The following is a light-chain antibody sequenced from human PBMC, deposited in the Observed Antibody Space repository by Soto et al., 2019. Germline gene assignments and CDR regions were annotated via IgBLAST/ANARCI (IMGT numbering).Light chain of an antibody. V-gene: IGLV2-11*01. J-gene: IGLJ3*02. Sequence: QSALTQPRSVSGSLGQSVTISCTGTSSDVGGYNYVSWYQQHPGKAPKLMIYDVNKRPSGVPDRFSGSKSGNPASLTISGLQAADEADYYCCSYAGSWVFGGGTKLTVL. CDR3: CSYAGSWV. CDR2: DVN. CDR1: SSDVGGYNY.